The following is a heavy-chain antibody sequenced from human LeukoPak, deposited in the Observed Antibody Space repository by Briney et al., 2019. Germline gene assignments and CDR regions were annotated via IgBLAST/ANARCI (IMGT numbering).Heavy chain of an antibody. J-gene: IGHJ3*02. CDR3: ARDPTVVTYTAFDI. D-gene: IGHD4-23*01. CDR1: GFTFSSYA. V-gene: IGHV3-30-3*01. CDR2: ISYDGSNK. Sequence: QSGGSLRLSCAASGFTFSSYAMHWVRQAPGKGLEWVAVISYDGSNKYYADSVKGRFTISRDNSKNTLYLQMNSLRAEDTAVYYCARDPTVVTYTAFDIWGQGTMVTVSS.